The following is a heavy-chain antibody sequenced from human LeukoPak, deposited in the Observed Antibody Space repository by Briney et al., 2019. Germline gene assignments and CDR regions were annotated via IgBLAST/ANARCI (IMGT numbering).Heavy chain of an antibody. J-gene: IGHJ6*03. D-gene: IGHD4-17*01. CDR2: IIPIFGTA. CDR3: ARSDYEAKQLLQYNYYHMDL. CDR1: GGTFSSYA. V-gene: IGHV1-69*05. Sequence: SVKVSCKASGGTFSSYAISWVRQAPGQGLEWMGGIIPIFGTANYAQKFQGRVTITTDESTRTAYMELRSLRSDDTAIYYCARSDYEAKQLLQYNYYHMDLWGRGTAVTVSS.